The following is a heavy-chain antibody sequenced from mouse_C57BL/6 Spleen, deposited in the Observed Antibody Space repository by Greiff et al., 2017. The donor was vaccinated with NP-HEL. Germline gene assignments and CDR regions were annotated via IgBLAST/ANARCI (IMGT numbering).Heavy chain of an antibody. V-gene: IGHV5-17*01. J-gene: IGHJ4*01. CDR3: ARDSKDAMDY. Sequence: EVHLVESGGGLVKPGGSLKLSCAASGFTFSDYGMHWVRQAPEKGLEWVAYISSGSSTIYYADTVKGRFTISRDNAKNTLFLQMTSLRSEDTAMYYCARDSKDAMDYWGQGTSVTVSS. D-gene: IGHD2-5*01. CDR1: GFTFSDYG. CDR2: ISSGSSTI.